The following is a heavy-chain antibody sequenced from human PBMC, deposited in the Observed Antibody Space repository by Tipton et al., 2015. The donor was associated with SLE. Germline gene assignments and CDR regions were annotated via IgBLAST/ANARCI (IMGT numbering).Heavy chain of an antibody. D-gene: IGHD3-10*01. CDR3: ARVDGSGPDAFDI. CDR1: GGSISSYY. CDR2: IYYSGST. J-gene: IGHJ3*02. Sequence: TLSLTCTVSGGSISSYYWSWIRQPPGKGLEWIGYIYYSGSTNYNPPLKSRVTISVDTSKNQFSLKLSSVTAADTAVYYCARVDGSGPDAFDIWGQGTMVTVSS. V-gene: IGHV4-59*01.